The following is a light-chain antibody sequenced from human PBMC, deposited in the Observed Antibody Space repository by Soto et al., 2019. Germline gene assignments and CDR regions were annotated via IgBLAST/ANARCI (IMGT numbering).Light chain of an antibody. Sequence: QSVLTQPPSASGTPGQRVIISCSGSSSSIGSNTVNWYRQHPGTAPTVLIYTDDQRPSGVPARFSGSRSGTSASLAISGLQSEDEADHYCAAWDDSLNSVIFGGGTKVTVL. CDR1: SSSIGSNT. J-gene: IGLJ2*01. CDR3: AAWDDSLNSVI. CDR2: TDD. V-gene: IGLV1-44*01.